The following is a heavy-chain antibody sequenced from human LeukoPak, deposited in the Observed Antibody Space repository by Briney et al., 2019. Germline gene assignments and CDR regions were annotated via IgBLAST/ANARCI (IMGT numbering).Heavy chain of an antibody. CDR1: GFPFSSYA. D-gene: IGHD3-10*01. CDR2: ISGSGGST. V-gene: IGHV3-23*01. J-gene: IGHJ5*02. Sequence: PGGSLRLSCAASGFPFSSYAMSWVPQAPGKGREWGSAISGSGGSTYYADSVKGRFTISRDNSKNTLYLQMNSLRAEDTAVYYCAKDLAIRGVRGVPPWGQGTLVTVSS. CDR3: AKDLAIRGVRGVPP.